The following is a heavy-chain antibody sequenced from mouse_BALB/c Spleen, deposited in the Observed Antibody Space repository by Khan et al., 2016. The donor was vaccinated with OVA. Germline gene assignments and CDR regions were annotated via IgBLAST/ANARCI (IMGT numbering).Heavy chain of an antibody. CDR2: INPNNGYT. CDR1: GYTFSSYT. CDR3: VRDEAYYRNDGLFAY. J-gene: IGHJ3*01. D-gene: IGHD2-14*01. V-gene: IGHV1-4*01. Sequence: QMQLEESGAELARPGASVKMSCKTSGYTFSSYTIHWIKLRPGQGLEWIGYINPNNGYTNYNQKFKDKATLTADKSSTTVYMQLSSLTSDDSAMYNCVRDEAYYRNDGLFAYWGQGTLVTVSA.